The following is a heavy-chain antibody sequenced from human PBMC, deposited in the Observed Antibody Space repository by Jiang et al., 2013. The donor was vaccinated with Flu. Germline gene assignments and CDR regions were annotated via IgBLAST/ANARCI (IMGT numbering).Heavy chain of an antibody. J-gene: IGHJ4*02. CDR1: GYIFTRNY. CDR2: INPNSGGT. V-gene: IGHV1-2*02. CDR3: AREVVAGIAVAGLDY. Sequence: EVKKPGASVNISCKASGYIFTRNYMHWVRQAPGQGLEWMGWINPNSGGTNYAQKFQGRVTMTRDTSISTAYMELSRLRSDDTAVYYCAREVVAGIAVAGLDYWGQGTLVTVSS. D-gene: IGHD6-19*01.